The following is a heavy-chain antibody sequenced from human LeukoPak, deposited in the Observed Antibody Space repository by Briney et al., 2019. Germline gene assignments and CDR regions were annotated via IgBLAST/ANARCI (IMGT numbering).Heavy chain of an antibody. CDR3: ARDEGAADVDY. Sequence: SVKVSCKASGGTFSSYAISWVRQAPGQGVEWMGRIIPILGIANYAQKFQGRVTITADKSTSTAYMELSSLRSEDTAVYYCARDEGAADVDYWGQGTLVTVSS. CDR1: GGTFSSYA. D-gene: IGHD4/OR15-4a*01. J-gene: IGHJ4*02. CDR2: IIPILGIA. V-gene: IGHV1-69*04.